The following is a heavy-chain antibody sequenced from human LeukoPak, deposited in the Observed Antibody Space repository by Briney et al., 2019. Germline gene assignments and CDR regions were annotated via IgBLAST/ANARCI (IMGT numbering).Heavy chain of an antibody. CDR3: ARGDKFSGDY. CDR1: GFTFSIYA. D-gene: IGHD3-16*01. J-gene: IGHJ4*02. CDR2: LSGTGDST. Sequence: GGSLRLSCAASGFTFSIYAMSWVRQAPGKGLEWVSTLSGTGDSTYYADSVKGRFTISRDNAKNSLYLQMNSLRAEDTAVYYCARGDKFSGDYWGQGTLVTVPS. V-gene: IGHV3-23*01.